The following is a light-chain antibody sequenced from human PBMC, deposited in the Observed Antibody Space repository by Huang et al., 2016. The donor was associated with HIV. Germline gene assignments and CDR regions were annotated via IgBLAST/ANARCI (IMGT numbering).Light chain of an antibody. CDR3: QQRGKWPLT. CDR2: DAS. V-gene: IGKV3-11*01. J-gene: IGKJ4*01. Sequence: EIVLTQSPATLSLSPGERATLSCRAGQSVSKYLAWYQQKPAQAPRLLVYDASNRATGVPARFSGSGSGTDFTLTISGLEPEDSAVYYCQQRGKWPLTFGGGTKVEI. CDR1: QSVSKY.